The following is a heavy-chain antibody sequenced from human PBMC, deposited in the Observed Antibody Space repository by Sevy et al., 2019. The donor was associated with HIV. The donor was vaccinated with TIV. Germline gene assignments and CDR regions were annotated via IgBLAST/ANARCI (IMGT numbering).Heavy chain of an antibody. CDR3: ARGNGGSFDF. D-gene: IGHD2-15*01. J-gene: IGHJ4*02. CDR1: GFTFSTYW. V-gene: IGHV3-7*04. CDR2: IKQDESEK. Sequence: GGSLRLSCAASGFTFSTYWMHWVRQAPGKGLEWVANIKQDESEKYYVASVKGRFTISRDNAKNSLYLQMNSLRPGDTAVYYCARGNGGSFDFWGQGTLVTVSS.